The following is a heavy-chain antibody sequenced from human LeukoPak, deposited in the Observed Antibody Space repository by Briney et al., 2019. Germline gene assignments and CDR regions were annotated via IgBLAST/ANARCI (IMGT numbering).Heavy chain of an antibody. D-gene: IGHD3-10*01. J-gene: IGHJ5*02. Sequence: SGTLSLTCAVSGGSISSSNWWSWVRQPPGKGLEWIGEIYHSGSTNYNPSLKSRVTISVDTSKNQFSLKLSSVTAADTAVYYCARDFPLLWFGQFDPWGQGTLVTVSS. CDR3: ARDFPLLWFGQFDP. V-gene: IGHV4-4*02. CDR1: GGSISSSNW. CDR2: IYHSGST.